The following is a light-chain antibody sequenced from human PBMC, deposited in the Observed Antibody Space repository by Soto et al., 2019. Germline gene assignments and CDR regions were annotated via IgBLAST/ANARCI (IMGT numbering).Light chain of an antibody. CDR1: QSVGSIY. CDR3: QQYSTSPRT. Sequence: EIVLTQSPGTLSLSPGERATLSCSASQSVGSIYLAWYQQKPGQAPRLLIYGTSNRATGIPDRFSGSGSGTAFTLTISRLEPEDFAVYYCQQYSTSPRTGGQGIKVEIK. CDR2: GTS. V-gene: IGKV3-20*01. J-gene: IGKJ1*01.